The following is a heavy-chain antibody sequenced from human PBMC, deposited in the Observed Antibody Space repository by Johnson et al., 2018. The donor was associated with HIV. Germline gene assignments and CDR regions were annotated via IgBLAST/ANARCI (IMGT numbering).Heavy chain of an antibody. CDR2: ISPDESKT. J-gene: IGHJ3*02. V-gene: IGHV3-74*02. Sequence: VQLVESGGDFVQPGGSLRLSCVASGFSFSNYWMHWVRQAPGKGPVWVSRISPDESKTDYADSVKGRFTISRDNAKNTLHLQMNSLRGEDTAVYYCARGGRYSESVNDAHDIWGQGTKVTVSS. CDR1: GFSFSNYW. D-gene: IGHD1-26*01. CDR3: ARGGRYSESVNDAHDI.